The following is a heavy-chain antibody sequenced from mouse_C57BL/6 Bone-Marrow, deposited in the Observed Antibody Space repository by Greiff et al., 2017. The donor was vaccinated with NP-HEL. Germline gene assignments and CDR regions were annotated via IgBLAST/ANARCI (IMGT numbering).Heavy chain of an antibody. V-gene: IGHV1-64*01. CDR1: GYTFTSYW. J-gene: IGHJ4*01. CDR3: AILGRRDYAIDY. D-gene: IGHD4-1*01. Sequence: QVQLQQPGAELVKPGASVKLSCTASGYTFTSYWMHWVKQRPGPGLEWIGMLHPNSGSTNYNAKFKSKATLTVDNSSSTAYLQLSSLTSEDSAVYYCAILGRRDYAIDYWGQGTSVTVSS. CDR2: LHPNSGST.